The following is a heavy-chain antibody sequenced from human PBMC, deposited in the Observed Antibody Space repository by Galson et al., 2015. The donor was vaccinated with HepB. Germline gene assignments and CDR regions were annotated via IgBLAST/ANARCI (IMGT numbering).Heavy chain of an antibody. CDR3: AYFTSGSAEDLHY. J-gene: IGHJ1*01. CDR1: GGTFSSYS. D-gene: IGHD3-10*01. CDR2: IIPIFGTA. Sequence: VKVSCKASGGTFSSYSIIWVRQAPGQGLEWMGGIIPIFGTANYAQKFQGRVTIAADESTSTAYMVLRSLRYEDTAVYYCAYFTSGSAEDLHYWGQGTLVTVSS. V-gene: IGHV1-69*01.